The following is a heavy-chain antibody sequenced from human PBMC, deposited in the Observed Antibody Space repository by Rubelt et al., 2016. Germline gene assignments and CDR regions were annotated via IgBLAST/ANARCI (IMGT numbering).Heavy chain of an antibody. Sequence: EVQLVESGGGLVKPGGSLRLSCAASGFTFSNAWMSWVRHAPGQVLEWVGRVRSKTDGGTTDYAAPVKGRFTISRDDSKNTLYLQMNRLKTEDTAVYYCTTDGDSSSSGWTTWGQGTLVTVSS. J-gene: IGHJ4*02. V-gene: IGHV3-15*01. CDR2: VRSKTDGGTT. CDR1: GFTFSNAW. D-gene: IGHD6-6*01. CDR3: TTDGDSSSSGWTT.